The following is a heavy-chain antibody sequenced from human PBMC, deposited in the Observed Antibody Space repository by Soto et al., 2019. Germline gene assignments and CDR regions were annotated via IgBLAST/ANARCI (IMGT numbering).Heavy chain of an antibody. J-gene: IGHJ4*02. CDR1: GGSISSGGYY. D-gene: IGHD4-17*01. CDR3: ARKTTVTTSFDY. CDR2: IYYSGST. V-gene: IGHV4-31*03. Sequence: QVQLQESGPGLVKPSQTLSLTCTVSGGSISSGGYYWSWIRQHPGKGLEWIGYIYYSGSTYYNPSLKSRVTISVETSKNQFSLKLSSVTAADTAVYYCARKTTVTTSFDYWGQGTLVTVSS.